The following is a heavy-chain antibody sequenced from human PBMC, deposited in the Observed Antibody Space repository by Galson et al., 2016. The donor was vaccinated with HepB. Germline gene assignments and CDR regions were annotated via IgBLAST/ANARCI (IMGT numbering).Heavy chain of an antibody. D-gene: IGHD3-3*01. CDR3: TALPFF. V-gene: IGHV1-24*01. J-gene: IGHJ4*02. Sequence: SVKVSCKVSGHTLSQLAIHWVRQAPGQGLEWMGGFDPDEGEAIHAQKFQGRVTMTEDTSTDTAYLELTSLRSEDTALYYCTALPFFGGQGTLVTVSS. CDR1: GHTLSQLA. CDR2: FDPDEGEA.